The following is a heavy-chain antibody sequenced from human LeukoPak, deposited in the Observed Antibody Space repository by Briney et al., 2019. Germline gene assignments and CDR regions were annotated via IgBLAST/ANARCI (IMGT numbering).Heavy chain of an antibody. CDR2: IWYDGNNK. V-gene: IGHV3-30*02. J-gene: IGHJ3*02. CDR3: AKVVNSGYARDAFDI. D-gene: IGHD5-12*01. Sequence: GGSLRLSCAASGFTFSNYGMHWVRQAPGKGLEWVAFIWYDGNNKYHADSVKGRFTISRDNSKNTLYLQMNSLRAEDTAVYYCAKVVNSGYARDAFDIWGQGTMVTVSS. CDR1: GFTFSNYG.